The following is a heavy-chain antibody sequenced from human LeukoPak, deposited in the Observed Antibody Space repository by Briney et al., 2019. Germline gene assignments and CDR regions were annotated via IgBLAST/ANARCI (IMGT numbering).Heavy chain of an antibody. V-gene: IGHV1-8*01. CDR1: GYTFTSYD. J-gene: IGHJ4*02. CDR3: ARGPHERSGYPDD. Sequence: ASVKVSCKASGYTFTSYDINWVRQATGQGLEWMGWMNPNSGNTGYAQKFQGRVTMTRNTSISTAYMELSSPRSDDTAVYYCARGPHERSGYPDDWGQGTLVTVSS. CDR2: MNPNSGNT. D-gene: IGHD3-22*01.